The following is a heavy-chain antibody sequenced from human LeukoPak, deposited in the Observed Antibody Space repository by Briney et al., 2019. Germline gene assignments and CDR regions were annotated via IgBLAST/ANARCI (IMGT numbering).Heavy chain of an antibody. Sequence: KTGGSLRLSCAASRFTFSDYCMSWIRQAPGKGLEWVSYISSSGSTIYYADSVKGRFTISRDNAKNSLYLQMNSLRAEDTAVYYCARDRMVRGVIHWFDPWGQGTLVTVSS. CDR2: ISSSGSTI. D-gene: IGHD3-10*01. J-gene: IGHJ5*02. CDR3: ARDRMVRGVIHWFDP. CDR1: RFTFSDYC. V-gene: IGHV3-11*04.